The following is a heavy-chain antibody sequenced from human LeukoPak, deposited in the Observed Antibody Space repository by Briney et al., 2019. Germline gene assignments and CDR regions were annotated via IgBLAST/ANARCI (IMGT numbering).Heavy chain of an antibody. CDR2: ISGSGGST. D-gene: IGHD6-19*01. Sequence: PGGSLRLSCAASGFTFSSYAMSWVRQAPGKGLEWVSAISGSGGSTYYADSVKGRFTISRDNSKNTLYLQMNSLRAEDTAVYYCAKDSWRSGWYAELEYFQHWGRGTLVTVSS. V-gene: IGHV3-23*01. CDR3: AKDSWRSGWYAELEYFQH. J-gene: IGHJ1*01. CDR1: GFTFSSYA.